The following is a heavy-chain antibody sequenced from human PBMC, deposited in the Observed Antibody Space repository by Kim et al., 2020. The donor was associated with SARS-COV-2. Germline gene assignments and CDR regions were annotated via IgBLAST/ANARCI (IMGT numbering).Heavy chain of an antibody. J-gene: IGHJ6*02. Sequence: GGSLRLSCAASGFTFSSYAMHWVRQAPGKGLEWVAVISYDGSNKYYADSVKGRFTISRDNSKNTLYLQMNSLRAEDTAVYYCASPPGDNYYYYYGMDVWGQGTTVTVSS. CDR1: GFTFSSYA. CDR2: ISYDGSNK. CDR3: ASPPGDNYYYYYGMDV. D-gene: IGHD2-21*02. V-gene: IGHV3-30-3*01.